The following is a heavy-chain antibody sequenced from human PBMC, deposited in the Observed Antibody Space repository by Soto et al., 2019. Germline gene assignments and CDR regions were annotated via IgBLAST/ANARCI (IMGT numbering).Heavy chain of an antibody. CDR2: IPHLETT. D-gene: IGHD2-15*01. CDR3: VRGGGYDSFDF. J-gene: IGHJ4*02. CDR1: GVTMRYGAYS. Sequence: SEPLSFTCSVLGVTMRYGAYSWNWIRQSPGKGLEWLGYIPHLETTYYIPSFRSRLSLSIDRTRKQFFLSLSSMTAADKAVYYGVRGGGYDSFDFWGQGIQVTVSS. V-gene: IGHV4-30-2*06.